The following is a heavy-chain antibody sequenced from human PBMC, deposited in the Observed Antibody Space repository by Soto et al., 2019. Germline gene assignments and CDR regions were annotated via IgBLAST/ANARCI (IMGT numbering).Heavy chain of an antibody. CDR2: ISGSGGST. Sequence: EVQLLESGGGLVQPGGSLRVSCVASGFTFSSYVMNWVRQAPGKGLYWVSGISGSGGSTYYADSVKGRFTISRDNSKNTLYLQMNSLRVEDSAVYCCAKGPRAPPPHDYGMDVWGQGTTVTVSS. CDR1: GFTFSSYV. J-gene: IGHJ6*02. CDR3: AKGPRAPPPHDYGMDV. V-gene: IGHV3-23*01.